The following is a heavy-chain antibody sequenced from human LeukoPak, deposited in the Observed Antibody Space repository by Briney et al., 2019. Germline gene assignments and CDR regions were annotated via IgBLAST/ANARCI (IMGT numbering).Heavy chain of an antibody. J-gene: IGHJ4*02. Sequence: GGSLRLFCAASGFTFSTYSMNWVRQAPGKGLEWVSYISSSSSPLYYADSVKGRFTISRDNAKNSLYLQMDSLSDEDPAVYFCAADDSGWYGFDYWGQGTLVTVSS. D-gene: IGHD6-19*01. CDR3: AADDSGWYGFDY. CDR1: GFTFSTYS. V-gene: IGHV3-48*02. CDR2: ISSSSSPL.